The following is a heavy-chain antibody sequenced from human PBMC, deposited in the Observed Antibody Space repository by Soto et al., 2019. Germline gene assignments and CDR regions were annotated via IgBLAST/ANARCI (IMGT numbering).Heavy chain of an antibody. Sequence: HPGGSLRLSCAASGFTFSSYWMHWVRQAPGKGLVWVSRINSDGSSTSYADSVKGRFTISRDNAKNTLYLQMNSLRAEDTAVYYCARAYYDFWSGPSLYYGMDVWGQGTTVTVSS. CDR3: ARAYYDFWSGPSLYYGMDV. J-gene: IGHJ6*02. CDR1: GFTFSSYW. D-gene: IGHD3-3*01. V-gene: IGHV3-74*01. CDR2: INSDGSST.